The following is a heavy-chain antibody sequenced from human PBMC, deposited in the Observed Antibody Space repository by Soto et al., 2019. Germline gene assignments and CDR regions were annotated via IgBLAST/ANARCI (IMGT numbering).Heavy chain of an antibody. J-gene: IGHJ4*02. CDR3: ARVADLLADPFDY. CDR2: IWYDGSNK. V-gene: IGHV3-33*01. D-gene: IGHD1-26*01. CDR1: GFTFSSYG. Sequence: PGGSLRLSCAASGFTFSSYGMHWVRQAPGKGLEWVAVIWYDGSNKYYADSVKGRFTISRDNSKNTLYLQMNSLRAEDTAVYYCARVADLLADPFDYWGQGTLVTVSS.